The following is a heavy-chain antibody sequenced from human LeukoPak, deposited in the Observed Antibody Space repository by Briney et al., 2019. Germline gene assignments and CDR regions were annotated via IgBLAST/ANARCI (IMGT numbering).Heavy chain of an antibody. V-gene: IGHV3-48*03. CDR1: GFTFSTYA. CDR2: ISSSGSTI. J-gene: IGHJ3*02. D-gene: IGHD6-19*01. Sequence: GGSLRLSCAASGFTFSTYAMYWVRQAPGKGLEWVSYISSSGSTIYYADSVKGRFTISRDNAKNSLYLQMNSLRAEDTAVYYCARDLRIAVAGDAFDIWGQGTMVTVSS. CDR3: ARDLRIAVAGDAFDI.